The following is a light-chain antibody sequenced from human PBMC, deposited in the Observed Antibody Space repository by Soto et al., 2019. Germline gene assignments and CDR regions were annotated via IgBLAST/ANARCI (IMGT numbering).Light chain of an antibody. CDR2: SNN. Sequence: QSALTQPPSASGTPGQRVTISCSGSSSNIGSNTVNWYQQLPGTAPKLLIYSNNQRPSGVPDRFSGSQSGTSASLAISGLQSEDEADYYCAAWDDSLNGRGVFGGGTKVTVL. J-gene: IGLJ3*02. CDR1: SSNIGSNT. CDR3: AAWDDSLNGRGV. V-gene: IGLV1-44*01.